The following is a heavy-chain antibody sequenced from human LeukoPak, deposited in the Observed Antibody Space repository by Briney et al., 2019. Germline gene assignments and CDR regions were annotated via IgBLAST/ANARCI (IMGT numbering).Heavy chain of an antibody. V-gene: IGHV1-2*02. CDR1: GYTFTCYY. CDR2: INPNSGGT. Sequence: ASVKVSCTASGYTFTCYYMHWVRQAPGQGLEWMGWINPNSGGTNYAQKFQGRVTMTRDTSTSTAYMELSRLRSDDTAVYYCARGNGDYLLNWFDPWGQGTLVTVSS. J-gene: IGHJ5*02. CDR3: ARGNGDYLLNWFDP. D-gene: IGHD4-17*01.